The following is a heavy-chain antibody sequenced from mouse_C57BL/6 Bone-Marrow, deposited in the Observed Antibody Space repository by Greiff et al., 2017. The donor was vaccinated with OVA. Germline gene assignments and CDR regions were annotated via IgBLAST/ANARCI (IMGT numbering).Heavy chain of an antibody. J-gene: IGHJ2*01. D-gene: IGHD2-1*01. Sequence: DVKLVESGGDLVKPGGSLKLSCAASGFTFSSYGMSWVRQTPDKRLEWVATISSGGSYTYYPDSVKGRFTISRDNAKNTLYLQMSSLKSEDTAMYYCARRDYGNLIDYWGQGTTLTVSS. V-gene: IGHV5-6*02. CDR3: ARRDYGNLIDY. CDR1: GFTFSSYG. CDR2: ISSGGSYT.